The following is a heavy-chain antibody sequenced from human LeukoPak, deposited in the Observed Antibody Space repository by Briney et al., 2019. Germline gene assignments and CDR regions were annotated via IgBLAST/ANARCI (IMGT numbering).Heavy chain of an antibody. CDR2: ISAYNGNT. CDR3: ARRYCSGGSCCSRAPFDY. V-gene: IGHV1-18*01. Sequence: ASVKVSCKASGYTFTSYGISWVRQAPGQGLEWMGWISAYNGNTNYAQKLQGRVTMTTDTSTSTAYMELRSLRTAEAPVYYCARRYCSGGSCCSRAPFDYWGQGTLVTVSS. CDR1: GYTFTSYG. J-gene: IGHJ4*02. D-gene: IGHD2-15*01.